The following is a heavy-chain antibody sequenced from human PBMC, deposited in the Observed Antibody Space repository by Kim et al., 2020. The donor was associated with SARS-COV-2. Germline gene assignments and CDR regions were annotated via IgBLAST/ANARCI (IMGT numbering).Heavy chain of an antibody. CDR1: GFTFNTHA. CDR2: ISHNALYT. D-gene: IGHD3-16*01. J-gene: IGHJ4*02. CDR3: TQSNWGSRPAD. V-gene: IGHV3-23*01. Sequence: GGSLRLSCAASGFTFNTHAMTWVRQAPGKGLEWVSTISHNALYTYYADSVKGRFTISRDNSEDTVYLQMNSLRAEDTALYYCTQSNWGSRPADWGLGTLVTVSS.